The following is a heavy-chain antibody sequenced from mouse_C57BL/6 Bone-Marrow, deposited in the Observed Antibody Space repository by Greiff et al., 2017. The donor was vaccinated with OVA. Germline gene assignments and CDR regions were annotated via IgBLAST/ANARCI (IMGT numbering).Heavy chain of an antibody. J-gene: IGHJ3*01. V-gene: IGHV5-17*01. D-gene: IGHD2-4*01. Sequence: EVHLVESGGGLVKPGGSLKLSCAASGFSFSDYGMHWVRQAPEKGLEWVAYISSGSSTIYYADTVKGRFTISRDNAKNTLFLQMTSLRSEDTAMYYCARRDDYDQAWFAYWGQGTLVTVSA. CDR2: ISSGSSTI. CDR3: ARRDDYDQAWFAY. CDR1: GFSFSDYG.